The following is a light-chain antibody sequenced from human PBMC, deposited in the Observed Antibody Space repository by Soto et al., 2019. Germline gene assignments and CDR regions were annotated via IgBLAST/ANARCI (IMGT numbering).Light chain of an antibody. CDR2: DTF. CDR1: QSISSW. CDR3: QQYNSYPPLT. J-gene: IGKJ4*01. V-gene: IGKV1-5*01. Sequence: DIQMNQSPSSLSASVGDRVSITGRASQSISSWLAWYQQKPGKAPKLLMFDTFSLESGVPSRFSGSRSGTEFTLTISSLQPDDYATYYCQQYNSYPPLTFGGGTKVDIK.